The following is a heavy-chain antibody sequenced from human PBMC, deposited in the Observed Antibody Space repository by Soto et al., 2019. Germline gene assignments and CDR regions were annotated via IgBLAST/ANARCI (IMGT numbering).Heavy chain of an antibody. CDR2: IRSKTNSYAT. V-gene: IGHV3-73*02. J-gene: IGHJ4*02. CDR1: GFTFGGSA. Sequence: EGQLVESGGGLVQPGGSLKLSCAASGFTFGGSAMHWVRQASGKGLEWVGHIRSKTNSYATAYAESVKGSFTISRDDSVNTAYLQMNSLKTEDTAVYFCTRQTDAVQWLVVPTDYNFDYWGQGTLVTVSS. CDR3: TRQTDAVQWLVVPTDYNFDY. D-gene: IGHD6-19*01.